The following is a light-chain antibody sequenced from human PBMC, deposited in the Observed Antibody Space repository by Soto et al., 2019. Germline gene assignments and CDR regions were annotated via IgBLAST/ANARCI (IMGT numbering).Light chain of an antibody. V-gene: IGKV3-20*01. CDR2: GAS. CDR3: QQYGASPPLS. Sequence: EIVSSQSPGTPSLSPGERATLSCRASQSVSSNYLAWYQQKPGQAPRLLIYGASSRATGIPDRFSGSGSGTDFTLTISRLEPEDFAVYYCQQYGASPPLSFGGGTKVDIK. CDR1: QSVSSNY. J-gene: IGKJ4*01.